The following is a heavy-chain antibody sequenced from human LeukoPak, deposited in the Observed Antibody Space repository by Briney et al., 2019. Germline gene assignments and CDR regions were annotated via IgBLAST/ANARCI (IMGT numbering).Heavy chain of an antibody. CDR1: GGSISSGDYY. V-gene: IGHV4-30-4*01. J-gene: IGHJ4*02. D-gene: IGHD6-19*01. Sequence: PSETLSLTCTVSGGSISSGDYYWSWICQPPGKGLEWIGYIYYSGSTYYNPSLKSRVTISVDTSKNQFSLKLSSVTAADTAVYYCARRPRTEPIDSGWLFHYFDYWGQGTLVTVSS. CDR3: ARRPRTEPIDSGWLFHYFDY. CDR2: IYYSGST.